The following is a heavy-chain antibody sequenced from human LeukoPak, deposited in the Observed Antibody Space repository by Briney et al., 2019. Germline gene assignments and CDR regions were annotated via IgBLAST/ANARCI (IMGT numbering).Heavy chain of an antibody. V-gene: IGHV1-18*01. J-gene: IGHJ4*02. CDR1: GGIFNSYA. CDR3: ARDWGSKRIIADY. CDR2: ISPDKGNT. D-gene: IGHD2/OR15-2a*01. Sequence: ASVKVSCKASGGIFNSYAFSWLRQAPGQGLEWMGWISPDKGNTDYAQKFQGRVTMTTDTSTSTAYMELRNLRSDDTAVYFCARDWGSKRIIADYWGQGTLVTVSS.